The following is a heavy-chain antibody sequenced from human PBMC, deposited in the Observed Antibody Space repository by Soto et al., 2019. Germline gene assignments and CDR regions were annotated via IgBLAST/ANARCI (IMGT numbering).Heavy chain of an antibody. D-gene: IGHD1-1*01. J-gene: IGHJ6*02. CDR1: GGTFNTYT. CDR2: IIPILDIA. CDR3: ARDRRTTGTKGRCMDV. Sequence: QVQLVQSGAEVKKPGSSVKVSCKASGGTFNTYTISWVRQAPGQGLEWMGRIIPILDIANYAQKFKGRVTITADKSTRTAYMELSSLRSEDTAVYYCARDRRTTGTKGRCMDVWGQGTTVTVSS. V-gene: IGHV1-69*08.